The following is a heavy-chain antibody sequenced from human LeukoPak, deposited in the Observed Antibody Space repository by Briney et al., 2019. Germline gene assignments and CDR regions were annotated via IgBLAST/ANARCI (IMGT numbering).Heavy chain of an antibody. CDR3: ARDRGYSAFDI. Sequence: PGGSLRLSCAASGFTFSSHWMLWGRQAPGKGLEWVANMDQDATEKNYVGSVKGRFTISRDNAKKLLYVQMNSLRAEDTAVYYCARDRGYSAFDIWGQGTMVTVSS. D-gene: IGHD3-10*01. J-gene: IGHJ3*02. V-gene: IGHV3-7*05. CDR2: MDQDATEK. CDR1: GFTFSSHW.